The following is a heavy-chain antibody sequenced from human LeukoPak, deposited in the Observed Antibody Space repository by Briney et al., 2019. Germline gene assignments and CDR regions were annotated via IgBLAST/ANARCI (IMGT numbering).Heavy chain of an antibody. Sequence: ESGPALVKPTQTLTLTCTLSGFSLRTSGMCVGWIRQPPGKTLEWLTRIDWDGDIYYNPSLKTRLTISKDTSKNQVVLRMTNMDPVDTATYYCARIRHYPGYYFDYWGQGARVTVSS. D-gene: IGHD3-10*01. CDR2: IDWDGDI. CDR1: GFSLRTSGMC. CDR3: ARIRHYPGYYFDY. J-gene: IGHJ4*02. V-gene: IGHV2-70*11.